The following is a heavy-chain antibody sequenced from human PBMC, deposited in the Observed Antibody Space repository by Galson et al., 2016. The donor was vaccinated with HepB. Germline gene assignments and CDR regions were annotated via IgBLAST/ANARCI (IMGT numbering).Heavy chain of an antibody. D-gene: IGHD3-3*01. CDR1: GGSVSRASYY. V-gene: IGHV4-61*01. J-gene: IGHJ5*02. CDR2: IYYSGTT. CDR3: ARVTWRLGGNNWFDP. Sequence: SETLSLTCTVSGGSVSRASYYWNWIRQPPEKTLEWIGYIYYSGTTAYNPSLESRVTLSADTSKNQFSLRLSSVTAADTAVYYCARVTWRLGGNNWFDPWGQGTLVTVSS.